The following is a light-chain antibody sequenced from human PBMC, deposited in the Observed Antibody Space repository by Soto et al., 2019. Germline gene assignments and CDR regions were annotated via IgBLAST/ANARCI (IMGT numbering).Light chain of an antibody. CDR3: QQSYSNPPT. V-gene: IGKV3D-15*01. CDR1: QSIGDT. J-gene: IGKJ4*01. CDR2: DAS. Sequence: EIVMTQSPATLSVSPGGRATLSCRASQSIGDTLAWYQQKPGQAPRLLMYDASSRATGIPDRFSGSGSGTDFTLTISSLQPEDFGIYYCQQSYSNPPTFGGGTKVDIK.